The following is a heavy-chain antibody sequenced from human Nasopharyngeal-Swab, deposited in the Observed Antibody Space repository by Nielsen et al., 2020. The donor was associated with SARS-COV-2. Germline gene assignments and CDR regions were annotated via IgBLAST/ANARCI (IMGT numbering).Heavy chain of an antibody. CDR1: GFTFSSYA. V-gene: IGHV3-30*04. CDR2: ISYDGSNK. J-gene: IGHJ6*02. Sequence: GESLKISCAASGFTFSSYAMHWVRQAPGKGLEWVAVISYDGSNKYYADSVKGRFTISRDNSKNTLYLQMSSLRAEDTAVYYCARDSCTNGVCYSPYYYYGMDVWGQGTTVTVSS. CDR3: ARDSCTNGVCYSPYYYYGMDV. D-gene: IGHD2-8*01.